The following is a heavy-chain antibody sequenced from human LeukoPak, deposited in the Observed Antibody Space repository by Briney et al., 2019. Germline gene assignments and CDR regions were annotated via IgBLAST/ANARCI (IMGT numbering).Heavy chain of an antibody. CDR2: IYHSGST. V-gene: IGHV4-38-2*02. CDR3: ARVGSGSYRGPFDP. Sequence: SETLSLTCTVSGGSISSGYYWGWIRQPPGKGLEWIGSIYHSGSTYYNPSLKSRVTISVDTSKNQFSLKLSSVTAADTAVYYCARVGSGSYRGPFDPWGQGTLVTISS. CDR1: GGSISSGYY. J-gene: IGHJ5*02. D-gene: IGHD1-26*01.